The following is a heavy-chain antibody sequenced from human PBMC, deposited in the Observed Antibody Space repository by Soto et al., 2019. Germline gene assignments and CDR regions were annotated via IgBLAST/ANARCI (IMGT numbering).Heavy chain of an antibody. Sequence: ASVKVSCKASGYTFTSYCISWVRQAPGQGLEWMGWISAYNGNTNYAQKLQGRVTMTTDTSTSTAYMELRSLRSDDTAVYYCARAHYYDSSGHFLSYWGQGTLVTVSS. J-gene: IGHJ4*02. D-gene: IGHD3-22*01. V-gene: IGHV1-18*01. CDR3: ARAHYYDSSGHFLSY. CDR1: GYTFTSYC. CDR2: ISAYNGNT.